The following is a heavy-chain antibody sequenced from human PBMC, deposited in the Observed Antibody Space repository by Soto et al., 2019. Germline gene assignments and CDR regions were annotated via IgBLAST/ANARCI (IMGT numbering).Heavy chain of an antibody. CDR1: GGSISSSNW. V-gene: IGHV4-4*02. Sequence: PSETLSLTCAVSGGSISSSNWWSWVRQPPEKGLEWIGEIYHSGSTNYNPSLKSRVTISVDKSKNQFSLKLSSVTAEDTAVYYCAKDQGSGFLNYYYGMDVWGQGTTVTVSS. CDR3: AKDQGSGFLNYYYGMDV. J-gene: IGHJ6*02. CDR2: IYHSGST. D-gene: IGHD3-10*01.